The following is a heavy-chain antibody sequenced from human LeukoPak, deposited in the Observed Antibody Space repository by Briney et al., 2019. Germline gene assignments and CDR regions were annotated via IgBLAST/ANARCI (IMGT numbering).Heavy chain of an antibody. CDR3: AREEIRYDILTGSKKYYFDX. V-gene: IGHV1-18*01. D-gene: IGHD3-9*01. CDR2: ISAYNGNT. J-gene: IGHJ4*02. Sequence: ASVKVSCKASGYTFTSYGISWVRQAPGQGLEWMGWISAYNGNTNYAQKLQGRVTMTTDTSTSTAYMELRSLRSDDTAVYYCAREEIRYDILTGSKKYYFDXXXQGTLXTVSS. CDR1: GYTFTSYG.